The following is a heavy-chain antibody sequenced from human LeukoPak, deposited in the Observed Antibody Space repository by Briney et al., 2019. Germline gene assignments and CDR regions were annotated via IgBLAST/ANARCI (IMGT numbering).Heavy chain of an antibody. CDR2: IDPSDSYT. CDR3: ARHPIAVAGTNYYYYYGMDV. CDR1: GYSFTSYW. D-gene: IGHD6-19*01. J-gene: IGHJ6*04. V-gene: IGHV5-10-1*01. Sequence: GESLKISCKGSGYSFTSYWISWGRQMPGKGLEWMGRIDPSDSYTNYSPSFQGHVTISADKSISTAYLQWSSLKASDTAMYYCARHPIAVAGTNYYYYYGMDVWGKGTTVTVSS.